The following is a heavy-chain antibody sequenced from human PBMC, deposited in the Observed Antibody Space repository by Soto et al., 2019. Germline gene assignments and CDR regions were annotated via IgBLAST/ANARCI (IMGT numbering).Heavy chain of an antibody. V-gene: IGHV3-23*01. CDR2: ISGSGGST. Sequence: GESLKISCAASGFTFSSYAMSWVRQAPGKGLEWVSAISGSGGSTYYADSVKGRFTISRDNSKNTLYMQMNSLRAEDTAVYYCAKDYQGKVVAATYSFDYWGQGTLVTVSS. D-gene: IGHD2-15*01. J-gene: IGHJ4*02. CDR3: AKDYQGKVVAATYSFDY. CDR1: GFTFSSYA.